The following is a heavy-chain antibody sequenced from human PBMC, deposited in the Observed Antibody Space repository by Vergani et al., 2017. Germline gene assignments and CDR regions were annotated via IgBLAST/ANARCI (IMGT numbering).Heavy chain of an antibody. CDR3: AKNNYYDSSGYQDY. CDR1: GFTFDDYG. J-gene: IGHJ4*02. D-gene: IGHD3-22*01. Sequence: VQLVESGGGVVQPGRSLRLSCAASGFTFDDYGMSWVRQAPGKGLEWVSGINWNGGSTGYADSVKGRFTISRDNAKNSLYLQMNSLRAEDTALYHCAKNNYYDSSGYQDYWGQGTLVTVSS. V-gene: IGHV3-20*01. CDR2: INWNGGST.